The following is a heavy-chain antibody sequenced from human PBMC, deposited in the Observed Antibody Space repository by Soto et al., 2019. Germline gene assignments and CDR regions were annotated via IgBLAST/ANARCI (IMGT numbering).Heavy chain of an antibody. V-gene: IGHV3-33*01. Sequence: PGGSLRLSCVASGFTFRSYGMHWVRQAPGKGLEWVAVIWYDGTNKYYADSVKGRFTISRDNSKNTLYLQMNSLRAEDTAVYYFARDLSSGGTYAFDIWGQGTMVTVSS. J-gene: IGHJ3*02. D-gene: IGHD2-15*01. CDR2: IWYDGTNK. CDR3: ARDLSSGGTYAFDI. CDR1: GFTFRSYG.